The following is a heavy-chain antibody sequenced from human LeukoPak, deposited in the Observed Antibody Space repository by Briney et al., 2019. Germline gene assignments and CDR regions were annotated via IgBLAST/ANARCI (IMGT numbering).Heavy chain of an antibody. J-gene: IGHJ4*02. CDR3: ARDYGGNSGDFDY. Sequence: GGSLRLSCAASGFTFSSYSMNWVRQAPGKGLEWVSSISSSSSYICYADSVKGRFTISRDNAKNSLYLQMNSLRAEDTAVYYCARDYGGNSGDFDYWGQGTLVTVSS. V-gene: IGHV3-21*01. D-gene: IGHD4-23*01. CDR2: ISSSSSYI. CDR1: GFTFSSYS.